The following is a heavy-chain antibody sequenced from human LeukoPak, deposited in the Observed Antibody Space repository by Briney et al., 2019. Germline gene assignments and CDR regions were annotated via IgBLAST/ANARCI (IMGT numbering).Heavy chain of an antibody. V-gene: IGHV3-48*03. CDR1: GFTFSSYE. J-gene: IGHJ4*02. CDR2: ISSSGSTI. D-gene: IGHD5-24*01. CDR3: ARDSQRWGNFDS. Sequence: PGGSLRLSCAVSGFTFSSYEMNWVRQAPGKGLGWVSYISSSGSTIYYADSVKGRFTVSRDDAKNSLYLQMNSLRVEDTAVYYCARDSQRWGNFDSWGQGTLVSVSS.